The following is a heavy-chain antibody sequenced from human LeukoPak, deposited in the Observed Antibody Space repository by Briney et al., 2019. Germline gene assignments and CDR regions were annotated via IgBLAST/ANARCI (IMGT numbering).Heavy chain of an antibody. V-gene: IGHV3-23*01. CDR2: ISGSGDSR. Sequence: GGSLRLSCAASGFTFSSYAMSWVRQAPGKGLEWVSAISGSGDSRYYADSVKGRFTISRDNSKNTLYLQMNSLRAEDTAVYYCAKDPWGSRGYFDYWGQGTLVTVSS. CDR1: GFTFSSYA. D-gene: IGHD7-27*01. CDR3: AKDPWGSRGYFDY. J-gene: IGHJ4*02.